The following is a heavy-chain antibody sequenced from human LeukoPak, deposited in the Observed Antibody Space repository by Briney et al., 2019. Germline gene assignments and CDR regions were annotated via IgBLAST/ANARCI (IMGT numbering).Heavy chain of an antibody. D-gene: IGHD2-2*01. J-gene: IGHJ4*02. CDR3: ARGGRSNIVVVPAAHTYDY. CDR2: ISAYSGNT. Sequence: ASVKVSCKASGYTFTSYGISWVRQAPGQGLEWMGWISAYSGNTNYAQKLQGRVTMTTDTSTSTAYMELRSLRSDDTAVYYCARGGRSNIVVVPAAHTYDYWGQGTLVTVSS. V-gene: IGHV1-18*04. CDR1: GYTFTSYG.